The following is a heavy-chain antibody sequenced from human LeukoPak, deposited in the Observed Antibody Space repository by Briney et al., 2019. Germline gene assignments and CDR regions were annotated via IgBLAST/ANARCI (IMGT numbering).Heavy chain of an antibody. CDR3: AKCFGPYVALNAFDI. J-gene: IGHJ3*02. Sequence: GRSLRLSCAASGFTFSSYGMHGVRQAPGKGLEWVAVIWYDGSNKYYADSVKGRFTIYRDNSKNTLYLKMNSLRAEDTAVYYCAKCFGPYVALNAFDIWGQGTMVTVSS. CDR1: GFTFSSYG. CDR2: IWYDGSNK. D-gene: IGHD3-10*01. V-gene: IGHV3-33*06.